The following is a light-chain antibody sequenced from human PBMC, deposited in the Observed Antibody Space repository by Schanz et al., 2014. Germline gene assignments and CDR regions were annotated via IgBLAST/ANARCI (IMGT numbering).Light chain of an antibody. CDR1: QSIRRN. CDR2: SAS. CDR3: QQYGTSPGT. J-gene: IGKJ2*01. Sequence: EIVMTQSPATLSGSPGERVTLSCRASQSIRRNLAWYQQKRGQAPRLLIYSASTRAAGVPARFSGSGSGTDFTLTISRLEPEDFAVYYCQQYGTSPGTFGQGTKLEIK. V-gene: IGKV3-15*01.